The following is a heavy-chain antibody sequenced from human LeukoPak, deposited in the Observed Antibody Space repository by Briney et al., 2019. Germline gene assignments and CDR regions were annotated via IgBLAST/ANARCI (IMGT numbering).Heavy chain of an antibody. J-gene: IGHJ4*02. V-gene: IGHV3-30*04. D-gene: IGHD2-15*01. CDR2: ISYDGSNK. CDR3: ARDKAVVVVAATGGYFDY. CDR1: GFTFSSYA. Sequence: PGRSLRLSCAASGFTFSSYAMHWVRQAPGKGLERVAVISYDGSNKYYADSVKGRFTISRDNSKNTLYLQMNSLRAEDTAVYYLARDKAVVVVAATGGYFDYWGQGTLVTVSS.